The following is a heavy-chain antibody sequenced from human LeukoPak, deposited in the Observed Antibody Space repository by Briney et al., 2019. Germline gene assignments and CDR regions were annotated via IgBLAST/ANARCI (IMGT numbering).Heavy chain of an antibody. V-gene: IGHV3-23*01. Sequence: PGGSLRLSCDASGFTFSIYAMSWVRQGTGKGLEWVSSITSSGEATYYADSVKGRFTISRDNSRYTLYLQMNSLRAEDTAVYYCANGGGAATGRSVPWFDPWGQGTLVTVSS. J-gene: IGHJ5*02. D-gene: IGHD3-16*01. CDR2: ITSSGEAT. CDR3: ANGGGAATGRSVPWFDP. CDR1: GFTFSIYA.